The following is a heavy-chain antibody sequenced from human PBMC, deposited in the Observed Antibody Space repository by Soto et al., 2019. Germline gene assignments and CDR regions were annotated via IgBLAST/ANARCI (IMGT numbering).Heavy chain of an antibody. D-gene: IGHD1-1*01. CDR1: GGSISSGDYY. J-gene: IGHJ6*04. V-gene: IGHV4-30-4*01. CDR3: ARVPDARPHYHYGMDV. CDR2: IYYSGST. Sequence: QVQLQESGPGLVKPSQTLSLTCTVSGGSISSGDYYWSWIRQPPGKGLEWIGYIYYSGSTYYNPYLKSRVNLSLAPSTNQFSLKLSSVTAADTAVYYCARVPDARPHYHYGMDVWGKGTTVTVSS.